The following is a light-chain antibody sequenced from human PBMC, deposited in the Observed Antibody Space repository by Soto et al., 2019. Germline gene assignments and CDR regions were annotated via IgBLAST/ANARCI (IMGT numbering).Light chain of an antibody. J-gene: IGLJ1*01. CDR3: ISYTDRQSYL. V-gene: IGLV2-14*03. CDR1: SSDIGSYDH. CDR2: AVS. Sequence: QSVMAEPAGVSGSPGQSITISCSGTSSDIGSYDHVAWYQQFPGKSPKLIIYAVSDRPSGVSDRFSGSKSGISASLTISGLQTEDEADYYCISYTDRQSYLFGTGTKVTVL.